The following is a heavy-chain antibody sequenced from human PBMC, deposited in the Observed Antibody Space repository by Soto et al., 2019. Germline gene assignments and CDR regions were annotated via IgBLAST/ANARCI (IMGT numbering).Heavy chain of an antibody. Sequence: QVQLVQSGAEVKKPGASVKVSCKASGYTFTSYGISWVRQAPGQGLEWMGWISAYNGNTNYAQTLQGRVTMTTDTSTSTAYMELRSLRSDDTAVYYCARDCMIVVEVAENYYYGMDVWGQGTTVTVSS. CDR1: GYTFTSYG. CDR3: ARDCMIVVEVAENYYYGMDV. V-gene: IGHV1-18*01. D-gene: IGHD3-22*01. J-gene: IGHJ6*02. CDR2: ISAYNGNT.